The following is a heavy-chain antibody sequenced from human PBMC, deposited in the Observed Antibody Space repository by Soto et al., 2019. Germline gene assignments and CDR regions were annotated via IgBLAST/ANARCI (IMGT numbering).Heavy chain of an antibody. Sequence: QVQLVQSGAEVKKPGASVKVSCKASGYSFSTYDINWVRQAAGQGLEWMGWVNLKSGNTDYAQRFQGRVTMTSNTSISTAYMELSALTPEDTAVYYCARPYCDSTSCYTDWFDPWGQGTLVTVSS. CDR2: VNLKSGNT. D-gene: IGHD2-2*02. CDR1: GYSFSTYD. J-gene: IGHJ5*02. CDR3: ARPYCDSTSCYTDWFDP. V-gene: IGHV1-8*01.